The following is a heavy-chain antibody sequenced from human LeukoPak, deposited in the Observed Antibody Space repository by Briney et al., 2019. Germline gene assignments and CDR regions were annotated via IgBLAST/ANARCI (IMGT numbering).Heavy chain of an antibody. CDR2: IYYSGST. D-gene: IGHD5-18*01. CDR1: GGSISSYY. CDR3: ARPGYGYDWAFDI. J-gene: IGHJ3*02. Sequence: SETLSLTCTVSGGSISSYYWSWIRQPPGKGLEWIGYIYYSGSTNYNPSLKSRVTISVDTSKNQFSLKLSSVTAADTAVYYCARPGYGYDWAFDIWGQGTMVTVSS. V-gene: IGHV4-59*08.